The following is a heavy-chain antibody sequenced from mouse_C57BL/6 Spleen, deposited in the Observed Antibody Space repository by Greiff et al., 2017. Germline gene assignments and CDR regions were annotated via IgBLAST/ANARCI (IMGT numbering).Heavy chain of an antibody. CDR3: ASLTTVYYFDY. D-gene: IGHD1-1*01. CDR1: GYTFTSYW. J-gene: IGHJ2*01. Sequence: QVQLKQPGAELVKPGASVKLSCKASGYTFTSYWMHWVKQRPGQGLEWIGMIHPNSGSTNYNEKFKSKATLTVDKSSSTAYMQLSSLTSEDSAVYYCASLTTVYYFDYWGQGTTLTVSS. CDR2: IHPNSGST. V-gene: IGHV1-64*01.